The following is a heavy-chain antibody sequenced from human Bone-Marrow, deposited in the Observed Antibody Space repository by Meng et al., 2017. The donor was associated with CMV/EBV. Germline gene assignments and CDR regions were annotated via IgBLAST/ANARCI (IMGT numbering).Heavy chain of an antibody. D-gene: IGHD2-2*01. J-gene: IGHJ4*02. CDR3: ARGVCSSTSCYPDY. V-gene: IGHV2-70D*14. Sequence: SGPTLVKPTQTLTLTCTFSGFSLSTSGMRVSWIRQPPGKALEWLARIDWVDDKFYSTSLKTRLTISKDTSKNQVVLTMTNMDPVDTAKYYCARGVCSSTSCYPDYWGQGTLVTVSS. CDR1: GFSLSTSGMR. CDR2: IDWVDDK.